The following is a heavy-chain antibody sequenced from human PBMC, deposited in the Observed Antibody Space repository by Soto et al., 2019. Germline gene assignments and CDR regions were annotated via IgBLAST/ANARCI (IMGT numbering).Heavy chain of an antibody. D-gene: IGHD2-2*01. CDR2: IIPIFGTA. V-gene: IGHV1-69*01. CDR1: GGTFSSYA. J-gene: IGHJ5*02. Sequence: VKVSCKASGGTFSSYAISWVRQAPGQGLEWMGGIIPIFGTANYAQKFQGRVTITADESTSTAYMELSNLRSEDTAVYYCARGDCSSTSCALHWFDPWGQGTLVTVSS. CDR3: ARGDCSSTSCALHWFDP.